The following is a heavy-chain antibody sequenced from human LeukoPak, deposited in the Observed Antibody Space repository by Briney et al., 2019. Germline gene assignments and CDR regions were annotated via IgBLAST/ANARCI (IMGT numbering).Heavy chain of an antibody. V-gene: IGHV3-23*01. J-gene: IGHJ4*02. CDR2: ISASGDNT. D-gene: IGHD5-12*01. Sequence: GGSLRLSCAASGFTFADHATSWVRQAPGKGLEWVSAISASGDNTYYADSVKGRFTISRDNSKNTLYLQMNSLRAEDTAVYYCAKDQEVVADLFDYWGQGTLVTVSS. CDR1: GFTFADHA. CDR3: AKDQEVVADLFDY.